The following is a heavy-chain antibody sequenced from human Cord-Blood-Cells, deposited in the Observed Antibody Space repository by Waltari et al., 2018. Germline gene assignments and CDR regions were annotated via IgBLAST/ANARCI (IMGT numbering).Heavy chain of an antibody. CDR3: ARAYCTNGVCYDAFDI. D-gene: IGHD2-8*01. J-gene: IGHJ3*02. CDR2: INAGNGNT. CDR1: GYTFTSYA. V-gene: IGHV1-3*01. Sequence: QVQLVQSGAEVKKPGASVKVSCKASGYTFTSYAMHWVRQAPGQRLKWMGWINAGNGNTKYSQKFQGRVTVTRDTSASTAYMELSSLRSEDTAVYYCARAYCTNGVCYDAFDIWGQGTMVTVSS.